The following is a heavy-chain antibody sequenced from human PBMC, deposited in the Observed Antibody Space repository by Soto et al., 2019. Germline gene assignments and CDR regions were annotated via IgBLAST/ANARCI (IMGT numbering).Heavy chain of an antibody. D-gene: IGHD4-17*01. J-gene: IGHJ6*02. CDR3: ARDRGATDYGDYDDYYGMDV. Sequence: PGGSLRLSCAASGFTFSSYGMHWVRQAPGKGLEWVAVIWYDGSNKYYADSVKGRFTISRDNSKNTLYLQMNSLRAEDTAVYYCARDRGATDYGDYDDYYGMDVWGQGTTVTVSS. CDR1: GFTFSSYG. CDR2: IWYDGSNK. V-gene: IGHV3-33*01.